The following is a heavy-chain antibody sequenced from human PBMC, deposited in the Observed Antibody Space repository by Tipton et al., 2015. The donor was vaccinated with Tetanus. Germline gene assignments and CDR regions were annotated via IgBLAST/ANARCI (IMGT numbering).Heavy chain of an antibody. J-gene: IGHJ6*02. D-gene: IGHD3-9*01. Sequence: LRLSCTVSGASVRSGWHYWSWIRQPPGKGLEWIGYISDGGRTYYNPSLKSRLTISVDTSKNHFSLTLNSVTAADTAFYYCARDNGYDIVNGYSARQYAMDVWGRGTAATVSS. CDR3: ARDNGYDIVNGYSARQYAMDV. CDR1: GASVRSGWHY. CDR2: ISDGGRT. V-gene: IGHV4-61*01.